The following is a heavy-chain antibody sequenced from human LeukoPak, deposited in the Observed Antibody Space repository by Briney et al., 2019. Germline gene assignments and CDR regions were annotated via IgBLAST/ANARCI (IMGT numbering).Heavy chain of an antibody. CDR3: ARDTSITMVRAPLDY. D-gene: IGHD3-10*01. J-gene: IGHJ4*02. CDR2: ISDSGAAM. V-gene: IGHV3-48*02. Sequence: GGSLRLSCAASGFTFSTYSMNWVRQAPGKGLQWVSYISDSGAAMYYADSVKGRFTISRDNAKDSLYLQMNSLRDGDTAVYYCARDTSITMVRAPLDYWGQGTLVTVSS. CDR1: GFTFSTYS.